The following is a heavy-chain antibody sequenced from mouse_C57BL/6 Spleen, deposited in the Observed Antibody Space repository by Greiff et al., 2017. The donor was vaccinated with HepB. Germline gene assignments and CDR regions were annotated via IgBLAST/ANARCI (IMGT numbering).Heavy chain of an antibody. CDR2: IYPGDGDT. V-gene: IGHV1-80*01. CDR1: GYAFSSYW. CDR3: ARRITTVVPDWYFDV. Sequence: VQLQQSGAELVKPGASVKISCKASGYAFSSYWMNWVKQRPGKGLEWIGQIYPGDGDTNYNGKFKGKATLTADKSSSTAYMQLSSLTSEDSAVYFCARRITTVVPDWYFDVWGTGTTVTVSS. D-gene: IGHD1-1*01. J-gene: IGHJ1*03.